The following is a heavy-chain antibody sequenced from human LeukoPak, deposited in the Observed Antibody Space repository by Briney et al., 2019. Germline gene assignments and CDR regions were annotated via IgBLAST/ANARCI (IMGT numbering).Heavy chain of an antibody. CDR2: ISGSGGGT. Sequence: PGGSLRLSCAASRSTFNRYAISWVRQAPRKGLEWVSSISGSGGGTSYASSVRGRFTISRDNSKDTVFLQMNGLRAEDTAMYYCAKWDENFYYMDVWGQGTTVTVSS. D-gene: IGHD1-26*01. V-gene: IGHV3-23*01. J-gene: IGHJ6*03. CDR1: RSTFNRYA. CDR3: AKWDENFYYMDV.